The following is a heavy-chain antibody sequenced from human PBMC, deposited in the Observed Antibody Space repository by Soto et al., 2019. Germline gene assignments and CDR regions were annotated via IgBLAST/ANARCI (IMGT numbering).Heavy chain of an antibody. D-gene: IGHD3-22*01. Sequence: PSETLSLTCTVSGGSISSYYWSWIRQPPGKGLEWIGYIYYSGSTNYNPSLKSRVTISVDTSKNQFSLKLSSVTAADTAVYYCARAPANPDSYYYDSSGYLDYFDYWGQGTLVTVSS. V-gene: IGHV4-59*01. J-gene: IGHJ4*02. CDR3: ARAPANPDSYYYDSSGYLDYFDY. CDR2: IYYSGST. CDR1: GGSISSYY.